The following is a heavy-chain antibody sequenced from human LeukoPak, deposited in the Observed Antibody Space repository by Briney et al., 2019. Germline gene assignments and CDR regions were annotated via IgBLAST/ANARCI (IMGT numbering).Heavy chain of an antibody. Sequence: GGSLRLSCAASGFTFSSYAMHWVRQAPGRGLEWVSLISGSGGSIYYADSVRGRFTISRDNSKNTLYLQMNTLRAEDSALYYCAKDLGCSSTRCSNNWFDPWGQGTLVTVSS. CDR1: GFTFSSYA. V-gene: IGHV3-23*01. D-gene: IGHD2-2*01. CDR3: AKDLGCSSTRCSNNWFDP. CDR2: ISGSGGSI. J-gene: IGHJ5*02.